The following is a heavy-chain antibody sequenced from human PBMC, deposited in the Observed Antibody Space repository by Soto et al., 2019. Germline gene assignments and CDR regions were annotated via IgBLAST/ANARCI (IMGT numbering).Heavy chain of an antibody. J-gene: IGHJ4*02. CDR2: ISYDGSNK. D-gene: IGHD3-3*01. V-gene: IGHV3-30-3*01. Sequence: GGSLRLSCAASGFTFSSYAMHWVRQAPGKGLEWVAVISYDGSNKYYADSVKGRFTISRDNSKNTLYLQMNSLRAEDTAVYYCARSGGHYDFWSGYYNEEYYFDYWGQGTLVTVSS. CDR1: GFTFSSYA. CDR3: ARSGGHYDFWSGYYNEEYYFDY.